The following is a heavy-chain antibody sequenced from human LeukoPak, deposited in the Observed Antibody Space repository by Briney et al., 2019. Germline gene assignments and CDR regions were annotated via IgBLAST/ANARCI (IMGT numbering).Heavy chain of an antibody. J-gene: IGHJ6*03. Sequence: PSETLSLTCTVSGGSISSYHWNWIRQSPGKGLEWIGEINHSGSTNYNPSLKSRVTISVDTSKNQFSLKLSSVTAADTAVYYCARVGLGRYYYMDVWGKGTTVTVSS. D-gene: IGHD3/OR15-3a*01. CDR3: ARVGLGRYYYMDV. V-gene: IGHV4-34*01. CDR2: INHSGST. CDR1: GGSISSYH.